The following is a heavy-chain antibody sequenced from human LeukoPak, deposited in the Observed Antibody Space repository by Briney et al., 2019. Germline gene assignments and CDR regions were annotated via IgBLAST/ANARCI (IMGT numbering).Heavy chain of an antibody. CDR1: GGSFSGYY. V-gene: IGHV4-34*01. CDR2: INHSGST. J-gene: IGHJ4*01. Sequence: PSETLSLTCAVYGGSFSGYYWSWIRQPPGKGLEWIGEINHSGSTNYNPSLKSRVTISVDTSKNQFSLKLSSVTAADTAVYYCARQRKIAAAGTRFDYWGQEPWSPSPQ. CDR3: ARQRKIAAAGTRFDY. D-gene: IGHD6-13*01.